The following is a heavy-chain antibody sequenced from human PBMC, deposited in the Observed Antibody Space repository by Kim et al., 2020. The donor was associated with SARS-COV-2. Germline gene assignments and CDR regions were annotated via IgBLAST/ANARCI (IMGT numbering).Heavy chain of an antibody. Sequence: GGSLRLSCAASGFTVSSNYMSWVRQAPGKGLEWVSVIYSGGSTYYADSVKGRFTISRDNSKNTLYLQMNSLRAEDTAVYYCARDYYDSSGYQSDYWGQRTLVTVSS. D-gene: IGHD3-22*01. CDR1: GFTVSSNY. V-gene: IGHV3-66*01. CDR3: ARDYYDSSGYQSDY. CDR2: IYSGGST. J-gene: IGHJ4*02.